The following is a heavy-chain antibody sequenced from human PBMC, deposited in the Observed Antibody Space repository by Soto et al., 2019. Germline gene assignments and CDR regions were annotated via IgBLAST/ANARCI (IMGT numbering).Heavy chain of an antibody. Sequence: GGSLRLSCAASGFTFSAYTFNWVRQAPGKGLEWISYGGWTRNSIHYADSVKGRFTISTDEARNSLYLQMNSLRAEDTAVYYCARDRDYAFDIWGQGTMVTVSS. CDR3: ARDRDYAFDI. J-gene: IGHJ3*02. V-gene: IGHV3-48*01. CDR1: GFTFSAYT. CDR2: GGWTRNSI.